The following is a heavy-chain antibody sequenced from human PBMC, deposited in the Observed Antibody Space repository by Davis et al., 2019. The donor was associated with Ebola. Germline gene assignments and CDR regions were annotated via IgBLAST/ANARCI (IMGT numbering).Heavy chain of an antibody. D-gene: IGHD3-22*01. CDR1: GYTFTSYY. J-gene: IGHJ4*02. V-gene: IGHV1-46*03. CDR3: ARGVLMGIMIVVAYYFDY. Sequence: ASVKVSCKASGYTFTSYYMHWVRQAPGQGLEWMGIINPSGGSTSYAQKFQGRVTMTRDTSTSTVYMELSSLRSEDTAVYYCARGVLMGIMIVVAYYFDYWGQGTLVTVSS. CDR2: INPSGGST.